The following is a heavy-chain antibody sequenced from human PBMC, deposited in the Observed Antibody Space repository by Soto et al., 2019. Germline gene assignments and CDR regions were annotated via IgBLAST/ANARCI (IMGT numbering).Heavy chain of an antibody. D-gene: IGHD5-18*01. Sequence: SVKVSCKASGYTFTSNGISWVRQAPGQGLEWMGGIIPIFGTANYAQKFQGRVTITADESTSTAYMELSSLRSEDTAVYYCARDGYSYGYYYYYGMDVWGQGTTVTVSS. CDR2: IIPIFGTA. V-gene: IGHV1-69*13. J-gene: IGHJ6*02. CDR3: ARDGYSYGYYYYYGMDV. CDR1: GYTFTSNG.